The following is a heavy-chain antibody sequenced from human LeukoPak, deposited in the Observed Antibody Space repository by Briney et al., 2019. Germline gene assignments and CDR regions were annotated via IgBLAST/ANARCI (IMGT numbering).Heavy chain of an antibody. Sequence: SETLSLPCTGSGGSISPYFWSWMRPTPGKGLEWIGYISYTGCTNYNPALKSRVTISVDTSKNPFSLQLTSVTAADTAVYYCARDDYRGVTNFDPWGQGTLVTVSS. CDR3: ARDDYRGVTNFDP. CDR1: GGSISPYF. J-gene: IGHJ5*02. CDR2: ISYTGCT. D-gene: IGHD3-10*01. V-gene: IGHV4-59*01.